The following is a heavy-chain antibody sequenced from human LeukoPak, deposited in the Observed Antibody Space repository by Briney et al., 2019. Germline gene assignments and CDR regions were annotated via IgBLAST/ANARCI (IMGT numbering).Heavy chain of an antibody. D-gene: IGHD3-22*01. CDR2: ISSSGGST. J-gene: IGHJ4*02. CDR3: ATRRYDSSGFDH. Sequence: GGSLRLSCAASGFTFSTYAMSWVRQAPGKGLEWVSAISSSGGSTYYADSVKGRFTISRDNSKNTLYLQMSSLRAEDTAVYYCATRRYDSSGFDHWGQGTLVTVSS. CDR1: GFTFSTYA. V-gene: IGHV3-23*01.